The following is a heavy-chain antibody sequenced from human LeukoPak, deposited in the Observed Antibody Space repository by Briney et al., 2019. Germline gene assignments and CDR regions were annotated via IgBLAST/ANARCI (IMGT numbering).Heavy chain of an antibody. CDR2: ISYGGDND. CDR1: GFTFSSYA. J-gene: IGHJ5*02. D-gene: IGHD1-26*01. Sequence: GGSLRLSCAASGFTFSSYAMHWVRQAPGKGLEWVALISYGGDNDFYADSVKGRFTISRDNSKNTLYLQLNSLRPEDTAVYYCARVKRSGSYPHFDPWGQGTLVTVSS. CDR3: ARVKRSGSYPHFDP. V-gene: IGHV3-30*04.